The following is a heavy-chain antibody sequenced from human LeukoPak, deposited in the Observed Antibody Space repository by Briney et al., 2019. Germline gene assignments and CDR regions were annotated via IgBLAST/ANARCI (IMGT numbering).Heavy chain of an antibody. J-gene: IGHJ3*02. V-gene: IGHV3-7*01. Sequence: QAGGSLRLSCAASGFTFSSAAMTWVRQAPGKGLEWVANIKQDGSEKYYVDSVKGRFTISRGNAKNSLYLQMNSLKAEDTAVYYCARESLFKGSGDAFDIWGQGTMVTVSS. D-gene: IGHD3-10*01. CDR3: ARESLFKGSGDAFDI. CDR2: IKQDGSEK. CDR1: GFTFSSAA.